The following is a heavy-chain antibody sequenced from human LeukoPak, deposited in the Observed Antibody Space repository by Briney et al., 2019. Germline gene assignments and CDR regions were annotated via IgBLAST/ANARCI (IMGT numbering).Heavy chain of an antibody. Sequence: GGSLRLSCAASGFTFSSYSMNWVRQAPGKGLEWVSFISSSSSYIYYADSVKGRFTISRDNSKNTLYLQMNSLRAEDTAVYYCAPYSYGAPLGYWGQGTLVTVSS. CDR2: ISSSSSYI. V-gene: IGHV3-21*01. CDR3: APYSYGAPLGY. J-gene: IGHJ4*02. CDR1: GFTFSSYS. D-gene: IGHD5-18*01.